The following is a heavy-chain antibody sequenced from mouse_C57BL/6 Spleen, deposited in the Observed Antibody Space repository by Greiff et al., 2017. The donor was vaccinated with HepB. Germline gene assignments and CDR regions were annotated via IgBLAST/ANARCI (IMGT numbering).Heavy chain of an antibody. J-gene: IGHJ2*01. CDR2: IRNKANNHAT. V-gene: IGHV6-6*01. Sequence: EVKLMESGGGLVQPGGSMKLSCAASGFTFSDAWMDWVRQSPEKGLAWVAEIRNKANNHATYYAESVKGRFTISRDDSKSSVYLQMNSLRAEDTGIYSCTRGGRSSFDYWGQGTTLTVSS. CDR3: TRGGRSSFDY. CDR1: GFTFSDAW. D-gene: IGHD3-3*01.